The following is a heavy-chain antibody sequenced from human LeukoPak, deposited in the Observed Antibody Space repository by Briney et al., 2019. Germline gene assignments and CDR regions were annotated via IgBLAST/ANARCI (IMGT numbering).Heavy chain of an antibody. V-gene: IGHV3-23*01. CDR2: ISGSGGST. CDR3: AKVSTLQSLRSGGSCYGLDP. Sequence: GSLRLSCAGSGFTFSSYALSWVRQAPGKGLEWVSAISGSGGSTYYADSVKGRFTISRDNSKNTLYLQMNSLRAEDTAVYYCAKVSTLQSLRSGGSCYGLDPWGQGTLVTVSS. CDR1: GFTFSSYA. J-gene: IGHJ5*02. D-gene: IGHD2-15*01.